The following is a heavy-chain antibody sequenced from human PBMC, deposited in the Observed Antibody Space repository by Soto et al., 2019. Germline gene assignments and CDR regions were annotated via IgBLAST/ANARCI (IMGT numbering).Heavy chain of an antibody. V-gene: IGHV4-59*02. CDR1: GGSVSSYY. CDR3: AGGCSSTSCLFDY. J-gene: IGHJ4*02. D-gene: IGHD2-2*01. Sequence: PSETLSLTCTVSGGSVSSYYWSWIRQPPGKGLEWIGYIYYSGSTNYNPSLKSRVTISVDTSKNQFSLKLSSVTAADTAVYYCAGGCSSTSCLFDYWGQGTLVTVSS. CDR2: IYYSGST.